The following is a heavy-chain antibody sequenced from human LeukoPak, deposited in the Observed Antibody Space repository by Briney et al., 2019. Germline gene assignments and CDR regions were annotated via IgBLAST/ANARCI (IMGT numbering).Heavy chain of an antibody. J-gene: IGHJ4*02. CDR3: ARESHHRGISIVGARTTLTFDY. D-gene: IGHD1-26*01. CDR1: GYTFTSYG. Sequence: GASVKVSCKASGYTFTSYGISWVRQAPGQGLEWMGWISAYNGNTNYAQKLQGRVTMTTDTSTSTAYMELRSLRSDDTAVYYCARESHHRGISIVGARTTLTFDYWGQGTLVTVSS. CDR2: ISAYNGNT. V-gene: IGHV1-18*01.